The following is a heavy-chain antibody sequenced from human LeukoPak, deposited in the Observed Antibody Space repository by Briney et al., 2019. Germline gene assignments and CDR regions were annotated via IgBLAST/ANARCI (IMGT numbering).Heavy chain of an antibody. CDR2: ISGSGGST. V-gene: IGHV3-23*01. CDR1: GFTFSSYA. D-gene: IGHD3-10*01. Sequence: PGGSLRLSCAASGFTFSSYAMSWVRRAPGKGLEWVSVISGSGGSTDYADSVKGRFTISRDNSKNTLYLQMNSLRAEDTAVYYCAKDNRDYYIDYWGQGTLVTVSS. CDR3: AKDNRDYYIDY. J-gene: IGHJ4*02.